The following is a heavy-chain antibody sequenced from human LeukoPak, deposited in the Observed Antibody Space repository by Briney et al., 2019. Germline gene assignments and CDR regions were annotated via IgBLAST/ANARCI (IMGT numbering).Heavy chain of an antibody. Sequence: SETLSLTCTVSGGSISSSSYYWGWIRQPPGKGLEWIGYIYYSGSTNYNPSLKSRVTISVDTSKNQFSLKLSSVTAADTAVYYCARGVDSDSSSWYRDYYYYMDVWGKGTTVTVSS. CDR1: GGSISSSSYY. CDR2: IYYSGST. J-gene: IGHJ6*03. CDR3: ARGVDSDSSSWYRDYYYYMDV. V-gene: IGHV4-61*05. D-gene: IGHD6-13*01.